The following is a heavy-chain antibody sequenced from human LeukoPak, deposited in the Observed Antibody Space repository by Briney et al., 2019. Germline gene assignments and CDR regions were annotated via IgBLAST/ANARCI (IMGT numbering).Heavy chain of an antibody. V-gene: IGHV1-8*01. J-gene: IGHJ1*01. CDR2: MNPNRGNT. Sequence: ASVTVSCKASGYTFTSYDFNWVRPATGQGLEWMGWMNPNRGNTGYAQKFQGRVTMTRNTSISTAYMELSSLRSEDTAVYYCARGPSRAAEYFQHWGQGTLVTVSS. CDR3: ARGPSRAAEYFQH. CDR1: GYTFTSYD.